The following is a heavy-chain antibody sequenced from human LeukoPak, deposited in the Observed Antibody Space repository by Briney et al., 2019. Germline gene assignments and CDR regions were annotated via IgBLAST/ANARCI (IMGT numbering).Heavy chain of an antibody. V-gene: IGHV4-59*01. CDR2: INDSGNS. D-gene: IGHD1-26*01. J-gene: IGHJ5*02. Sequence: SETLSLTCTVSGGSISSDYWSWIRQAPGKGLEWIAYINDSGNSNYNPSLKGRVTISVDTSKNQFSLKLTSVTAADTAVYYCARDTYQYVRGMPQNWFDPWGQGTLVTVSS. CDR1: GGSISSDY. CDR3: ARDTYQYVRGMPQNWFDP.